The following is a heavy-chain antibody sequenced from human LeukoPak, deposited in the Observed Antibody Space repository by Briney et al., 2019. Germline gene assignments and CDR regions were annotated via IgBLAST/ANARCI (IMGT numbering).Heavy chain of an antibody. CDR1: ALNVSTYH. D-gene: IGHD3-10*01. CDR3: ARDCLEGGVGVFDH. Sequence: GGSLRLSRAPCALNVSTYHILDVRQAPGKGLEWVSAIYNDGSTYYAGSVKGRFTISRDNSENTLYLQMNSLRVEDTAVYYSARDCLEGGVGVFDHWGQGTLVTVSS. CDR2: IYNDGST. V-gene: IGHV3-66*01. J-gene: IGHJ4*02.